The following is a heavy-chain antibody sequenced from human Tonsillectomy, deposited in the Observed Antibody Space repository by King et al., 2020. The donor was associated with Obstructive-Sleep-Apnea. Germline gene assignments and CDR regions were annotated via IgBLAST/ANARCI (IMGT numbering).Heavy chain of an antibody. J-gene: IGHJ4*02. D-gene: IGHD3-10*01. Sequence: QLQESGPGLVKPSETLSLTCTVSGGSISSSSYYWGWIRQPPGKGLEWIGSIYYSGSTYYNPSLKSRVTISVDTSKNQFSLKLSSVTAADTAVYYCASAGVAEYYGSGSYRDFDYWGQGTLVTVSS. CDR1: GGSISSSSYY. V-gene: IGHV4-39*07. CDR3: ASAGVAEYYGSGSYRDFDY. CDR2: IYYSGST.